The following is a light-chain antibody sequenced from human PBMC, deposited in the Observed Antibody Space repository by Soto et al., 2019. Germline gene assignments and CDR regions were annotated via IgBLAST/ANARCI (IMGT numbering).Light chain of an antibody. CDR1: NSNIGAGYD. CDR2: GNS. CDR3: QSYDISLSGWV. V-gene: IGLV1-40*01. Sequence: QSVLTQPPSVSGAPGQRVTISCTGSNSNIGAGYDVHWYQQLPGTAPKLLIYGNSNRPSGVPDRFSGSKSGTSASLAITGLQDEDEADYYCQSYDISLSGWVFGGGTKLTVL. J-gene: IGLJ3*02.